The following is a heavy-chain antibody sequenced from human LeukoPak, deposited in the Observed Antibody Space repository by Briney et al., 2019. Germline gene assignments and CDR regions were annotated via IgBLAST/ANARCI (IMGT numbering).Heavy chain of an antibody. Sequence: PGRPLRLSCAASGFTFDDYAMHWVRQAPGKGLEWVSGISWNSGSIGYADSVKGRFTISRDNAKNSLYLQMNSLRAEDTALYYCAKDSVVVGMDVWGKGTTVTVSS. CDR2: ISWNSGSI. CDR1: GFTFDDYA. D-gene: IGHD2-15*01. V-gene: IGHV3-9*01. CDR3: AKDSVVVGMDV. J-gene: IGHJ6*04.